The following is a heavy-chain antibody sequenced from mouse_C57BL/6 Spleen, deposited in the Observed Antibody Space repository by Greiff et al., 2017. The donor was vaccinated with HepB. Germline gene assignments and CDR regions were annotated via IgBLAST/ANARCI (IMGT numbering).Heavy chain of an antibody. CDR3: TREGGSYPDY. J-gene: IGHJ2*01. D-gene: IGHD1-1*02. Sequence: DVKLQESGEGLVKPGGSLKLSCAASGFTFSSYAMSWVRQTPEKRLEWVAYISSGGDYIYYADTVKGRFTISRDNARNTLYLQMSSLKSEDTAMYYCTREGGSYPDYWGQGTTLTVSS. CDR2: ISSGGDYI. V-gene: IGHV5-9-1*02. CDR1: GFTFSSYA.